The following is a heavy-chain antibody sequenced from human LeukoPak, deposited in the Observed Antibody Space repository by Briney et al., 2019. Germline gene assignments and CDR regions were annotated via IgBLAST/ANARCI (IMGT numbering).Heavy chain of an antibody. CDR1: GYSFTSYW. V-gene: IGHV5-51*01. CDR2: IYPGDSDT. J-gene: IGHJ6*02. CDR3: ARLNDSGRIYYGMDV. D-gene: IGHD1-1*01. Sequence: GESLKISCKGSGYSFTSYWIGWVRQMPGKGLEWMGIIYPGDSDTRYSPSFQGQVTISADKSISTAYLQWSSLKASDTAMYYCARLNDSGRIYYGMDVWGQGTTVTVSS.